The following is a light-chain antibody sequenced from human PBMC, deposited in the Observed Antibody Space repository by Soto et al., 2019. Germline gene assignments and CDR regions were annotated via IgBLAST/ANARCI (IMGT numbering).Light chain of an antibody. CDR2: LGS. CDR1: QSLLHSNGHNY. V-gene: IGKV2-28*01. CDR3: MQALQTPWT. Sequence: DLALTQSPLSLPVTPGEPASISCRSSQSLLHSNGHNYLDWYLRKPGQSPQLLIYLGSNRASGVPDRFSGSGSGTDFTLQISRVEAEDVGVYYCMQALQTPWTFGQGTKVEIK. J-gene: IGKJ1*01.